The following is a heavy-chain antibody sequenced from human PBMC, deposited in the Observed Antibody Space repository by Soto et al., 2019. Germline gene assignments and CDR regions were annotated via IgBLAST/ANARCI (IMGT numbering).Heavy chain of an antibody. CDR3: ARVTTYYDFWSGYPTAFDY. Sequence: PSETLSLTCTVSGGSVRSGEYYWSWIRQPPGKGLEWIGYIYYSGSTYYNPSLKSRVTISVDTSKNQFSLKLSSVTAADTAVYYCARVTTYYDFWSGYPTAFDYWGQGTLVTVSS. D-gene: IGHD3-3*01. CDR2: IYYSGST. V-gene: IGHV4-30-4*01. CDR1: GGSVRSGEYY. J-gene: IGHJ4*02.